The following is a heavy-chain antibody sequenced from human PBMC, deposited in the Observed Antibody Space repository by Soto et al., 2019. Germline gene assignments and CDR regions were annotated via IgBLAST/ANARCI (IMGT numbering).Heavy chain of an antibody. CDR2: ISGSGGST. CDR1: GFTVSSNY. J-gene: IGHJ6*02. D-gene: IGHD3-16*01. V-gene: IGHV3-23*01. Sequence: GGSLRLSCAASGFTVSSNYMSWVRQAPGKGLEWVSAISGSGGSTYYADSVKGRFTISRDNSKNTLYLQMNSLRAEDTAVYYCAKCFLPVDKADYYYYGMDVWGQGTTVTVSS. CDR3: AKCFLPVDKADYYYYGMDV.